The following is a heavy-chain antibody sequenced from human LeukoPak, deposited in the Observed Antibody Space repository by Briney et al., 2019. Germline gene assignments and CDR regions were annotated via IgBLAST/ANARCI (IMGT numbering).Heavy chain of an antibody. CDR1: GFTFSSYA. J-gene: IGHJ4*02. V-gene: IGHV3-64D*06. CDR3: AKLGFDSSGSHSLVDY. CDR2: ITSNGGST. Sequence: PGGSLRLSCSASGFTFSSYAMNWVSQAPGKGLEYVSAITSNGGSTYYADSVKGRFTISRDNSKNTLYLQMSSLRAEDTAVYYCAKLGFDSSGSHSLVDYWGQGTPVTVFS. D-gene: IGHD3-22*01.